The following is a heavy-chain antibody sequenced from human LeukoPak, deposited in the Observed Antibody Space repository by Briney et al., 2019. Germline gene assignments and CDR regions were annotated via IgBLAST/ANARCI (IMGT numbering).Heavy chain of an antibody. D-gene: IGHD6-13*01. V-gene: IGHV3-49*04. CDR1: GFTFGDYA. Sequence: GRSLRLSCTASGFTFGDYAMSWVHQAPGKGLEWVGFIRSKAYGGTTEYAASVKGRFTIPRDDSKSIAYLQMNSLKTEDTAVYYCTRVEIAAAGTNYYCYMDVWGKGTTVTVSS. CDR3: TRVEIAAAGTNYYCYMDV. J-gene: IGHJ6*03. CDR2: IRSKAYGGTT.